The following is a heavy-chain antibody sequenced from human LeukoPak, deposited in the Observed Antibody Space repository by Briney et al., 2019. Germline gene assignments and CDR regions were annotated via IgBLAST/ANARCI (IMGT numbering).Heavy chain of an antibody. CDR2: IYYSGSA. CDR1: GGSINSDSYY. D-gene: IGHD1-26*01. Sequence: SETLSLTCTVSGGSINSDSYYWSWIRQPPGKGLECIGDIYYSGSASYNPSLKSRVTISVDTSKNQFSLKVRSVTAADTAVYYCARYTESYTHDAFDIWGQGTMVTVSS. J-gene: IGHJ3*02. CDR3: ARYTESYTHDAFDI. V-gene: IGHV4-61*01.